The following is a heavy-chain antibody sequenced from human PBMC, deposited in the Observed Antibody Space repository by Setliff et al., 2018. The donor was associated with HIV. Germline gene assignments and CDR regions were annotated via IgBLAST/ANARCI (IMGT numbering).Heavy chain of an antibody. J-gene: IGHJ5*02. D-gene: IGHD2-21*02. CDR2: IYHSGST. CDR1: GGSISSSNW. Sequence: LSLTCAVSGGSISSSNWWRWVRQPPGKGLEWIGEIYHSGSTNYNPSLKSRVTISVDTSKNQFSLKLSSVTAADTAVYYCARSVVVVTVEWFDPWGQGTLVTVSS. CDR3: ARSVVVVTVEWFDP. V-gene: IGHV4-4*02.